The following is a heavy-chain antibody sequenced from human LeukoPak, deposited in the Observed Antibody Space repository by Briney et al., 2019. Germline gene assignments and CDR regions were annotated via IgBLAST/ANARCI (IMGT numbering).Heavy chain of an antibody. CDR3: ASVEYYDSSPNDY. V-gene: IGHV4-59*12. CDR1: GGSISGYF. CDR2: IYSSGTT. D-gene: IGHD3-22*01. J-gene: IGHJ4*02. Sequence: PSETLSLTCTASGGSISGYFWSWIRQPPGKGLDWIGYIYSSGTTYYNPSLKSRVTISVDTSKNQFSLKLSSVTAADTAVYYCASVEYYDSSPNDYWGQGTLVTVSS.